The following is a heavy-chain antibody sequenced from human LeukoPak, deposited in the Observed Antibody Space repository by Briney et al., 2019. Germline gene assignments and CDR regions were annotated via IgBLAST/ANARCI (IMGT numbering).Heavy chain of an antibody. D-gene: IGHD3-10*01. CDR3: ARGGEPRYYYYYMDV. CDR2: MNPNSGNT. Sequence: GASVKVSCKASGYTFTSYDVNWVRQATGQGLEWMGWMNPNSGNTGYAQKFQGRVTMTRNTSISTAYMELSSLRSEDTAVYYCARGGEPRYYYYYMDVWGKGTTVTVSS. J-gene: IGHJ6*03. V-gene: IGHV1-8*01. CDR1: GYTFTSYD.